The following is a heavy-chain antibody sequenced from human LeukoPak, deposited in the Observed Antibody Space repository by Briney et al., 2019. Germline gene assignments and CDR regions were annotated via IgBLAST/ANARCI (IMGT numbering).Heavy chain of an antibody. J-gene: IGHJ4*02. CDR3: VKDLRGGGYYTSFDY. Sequence: GGSLRLSCSASGFTFSTYAMHWVRQAPGEGLEHVSTINTNGDDTYYTDSVKGRFTISRDNSKRTLYLQMSSLRAEDTAVYYCVKDLRGGGYYTSFDYWGQGTLVSVFS. CDR2: INTNGDDT. D-gene: IGHD3-3*01. CDR1: GFTFSTYA. V-gene: IGHV3-64D*09.